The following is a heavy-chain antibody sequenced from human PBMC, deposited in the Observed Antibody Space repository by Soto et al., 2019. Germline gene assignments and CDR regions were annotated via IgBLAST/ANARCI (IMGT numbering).Heavy chain of an antibody. CDR1: GGSISTYY. CDR3: ARGTDAYAEFDL. J-gene: IGHJ4*02. V-gene: IGHV4-59*01. D-gene: IGHD3-16*01. CDR2: IYYSGST. Sequence: QVQLQESGPGLVKPSETLSLTCNVSGGSISTYYWRWIRQSPGKGLEWIGHIYYSGSTTYNLSLTSRVVMLVYSSKNLFSLKLESVAAADTAMYFCARGTDAYAEFDLWGQGILVTVSS.